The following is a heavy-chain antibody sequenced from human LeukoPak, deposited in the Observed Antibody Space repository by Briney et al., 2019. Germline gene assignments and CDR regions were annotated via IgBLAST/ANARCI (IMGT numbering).Heavy chain of an antibody. J-gene: IGHJ3*02. CDR1: GYAFTSYG. CDR2: ISPYNGKT. Sequence: ASVKVSCKASGYAFTSYGISWVRQAPGQGLEWMGWISPYNGKTNYAQKFQGRVILTTDTSTSTAYMELRSLISDDTAVYYCAKVVGASPGNAFDIWGQGTMVTVSS. CDR3: AKVVGASPGNAFDI. V-gene: IGHV1-18*01. D-gene: IGHD1-26*01.